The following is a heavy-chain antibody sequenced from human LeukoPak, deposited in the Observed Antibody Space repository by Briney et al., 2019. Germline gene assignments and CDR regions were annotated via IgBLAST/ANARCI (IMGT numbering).Heavy chain of an antibody. Sequence: GGSPRLSCAASGFTFSSYWMYWVRQAPGKGLVWVSHINSDGSITSYADSVKGRFTISRDNAKNTLYLQMNSLIAEDTAVYYCARVQRSSSGWYEAGLDYWGQGTLVTVSS. D-gene: IGHD6-19*01. J-gene: IGHJ4*02. CDR3: ARVQRSSSGWYEAGLDY. CDR2: INSDGSIT. CDR1: GFTFSSYW. V-gene: IGHV3-74*01.